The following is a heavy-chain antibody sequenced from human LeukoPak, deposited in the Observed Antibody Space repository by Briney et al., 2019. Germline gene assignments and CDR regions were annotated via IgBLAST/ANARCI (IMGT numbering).Heavy chain of an antibody. V-gene: IGHV4-4*02. CDR2: IYHSGST. CDR1: GGSISSNYW. D-gene: IGHD5-18*01. J-gene: IGHJ6*03. CDR3: ARTTEGGYTYGYFYYYYMDV. Sequence: SETLSLTCAVSGGSISSNYWWSWVRQPPGKGLEWIGEIYHSGSTIYKPSLKSRATVSVDKSKNQFSLKLTSVTAADTAVYYCARTTEGGYTYGYFYYYYMDVWGKGTTVTISS.